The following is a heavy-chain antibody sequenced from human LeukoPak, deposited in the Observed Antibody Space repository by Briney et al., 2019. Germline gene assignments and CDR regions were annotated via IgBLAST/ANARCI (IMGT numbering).Heavy chain of an antibody. D-gene: IGHD3-10*02. Sequence: GGSLRLSCAASGFTFSTYGMHWVRQAPGKGLEWVSGINWNGGSTGYADSVKGRFTISRDNAKNSLYLQMNSLRAEDTAVYYCAELGITMIGGVWGKGTTVTISS. CDR1: GFTFSTYG. CDR3: AELGITMIGGV. CDR2: INWNGGST. V-gene: IGHV3-20*04. J-gene: IGHJ6*04.